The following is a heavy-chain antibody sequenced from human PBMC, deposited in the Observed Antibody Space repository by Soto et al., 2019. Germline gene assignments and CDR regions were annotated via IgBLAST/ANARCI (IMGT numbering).Heavy chain of an antibody. Sequence: GGSLRLSCAASGFTFSSYAMHWVRQAPGKGLEWVAVIPYDGSNKYYADSVKGRFTISRDNSKNTLYLQMNSLRAEDTALYYCAREPTAIEGTYYYYGMDVWGQGTTVTVSS. J-gene: IGHJ6*02. CDR1: GFTFSSYA. CDR3: AREPTAIEGTYYYYGMDV. CDR2: IPYDGSNK. V-gene: IGHV3-30-3*01.